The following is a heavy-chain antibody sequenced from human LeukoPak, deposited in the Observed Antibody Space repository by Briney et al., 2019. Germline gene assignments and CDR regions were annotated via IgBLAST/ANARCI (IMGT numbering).Heavy chain of an antibody. V-gene: IGHV7-4-1*02. CDR1: GYTFTSYA. CDR2: INTNTGNP. J-gene: IGHJ4*02. Sequence: ASVKVSCKASGYTFTSYAMNWVRQAPGQGLEWMGWINTNTGNPTYAQGFTGRFVFSLDTSVSTAYLQISSLKAEDTAVYYCARDFESSGYSHGPHFDYWGQGTLVTVSS. D-gene: IGHD3-22*01. CDR3: ARDFESSGYSHGPHFDY.